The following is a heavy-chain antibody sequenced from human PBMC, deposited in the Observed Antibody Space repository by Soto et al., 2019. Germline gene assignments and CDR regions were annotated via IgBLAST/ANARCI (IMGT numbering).Heavy chain of an antibody. Sequence: GGSLRLSCAASGFTFSSYAMSWVRQAPGKGLEWVSAISGSGGSTYYADSVKGRFTISRDNSKNTLYLQMNSLRAEDTAVYYCARAYYYDCSGYGSAQYVQHCGQGPRATDSS. V-gene: IGHV3-23*01. D-gene: IGHD3-22*01. J-gene: IGHJ1*01. CDR1: GFTFSSYA. CDR3: ARAYYYDCSGYGSAQYVQH. CDR2: ISGSGGST.